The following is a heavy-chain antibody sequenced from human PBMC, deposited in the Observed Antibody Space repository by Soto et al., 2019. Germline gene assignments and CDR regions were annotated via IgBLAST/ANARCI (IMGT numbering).Heavy chain of an antibody. CDR2: IYYSGST. V-gene: IGHV4-59*01. Sequence: SETLSLTCTVSGGSISSYYWSWIRQPPGKGLEWIGYIYYSGSTNYNPSLKSRVTISVDTSKNQFSLKLSSVTAADTAVYYCARHGGGGGLKDYYYYGMDVWGQGTTVTVSS. CDR1: GGSISSYY. J-gene: IGHJ6*02. CDR3: ARHGGGGGLKDYYYYGMDV. D-gene: IGHD2-15*01.